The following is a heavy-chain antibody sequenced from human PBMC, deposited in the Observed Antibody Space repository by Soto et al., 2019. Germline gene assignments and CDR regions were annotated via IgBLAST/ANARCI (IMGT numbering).Heavy chain of an antibody. V-gene: IGHV4-31*03. CDR2: IYYRGTT. Sequence: SETLSLTCTVSGGSISSGAYYWSWIRQHPEKGQEWIGYIYYRGTTYYNPSLKSRVTISVDTSKNQFSLKLSSVTAADTAVYYCARGSGVVVAANWFDPWGQGTRVTVS. D-gene: IGHD2-15*01. CDR3: ARGSGVVVAANWFDP. J-gene: IGHJ5*02. CDR1: GGSISSGAYY.